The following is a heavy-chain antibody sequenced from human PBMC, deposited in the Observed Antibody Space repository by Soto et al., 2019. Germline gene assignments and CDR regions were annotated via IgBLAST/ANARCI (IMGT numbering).Heavy chain of an antibody. CDR1: GSTFSNDL. CDR3: ARDRSYSLDV. Sequence: EVQLVESGGGLLQPGGSLRLSCAVSGSTFSNDLMHWVRQAPGKGLVWVSHINSDGSSTNYADFVKGRFTIARDNAKNTVYLQMNSLRAEDTAVYYCARDRSYSLDVWGQGTTVTVSS. V-gene: IGHV3-74*01. J-gene: IGHJ6*02. CDR2: INSDGSST.